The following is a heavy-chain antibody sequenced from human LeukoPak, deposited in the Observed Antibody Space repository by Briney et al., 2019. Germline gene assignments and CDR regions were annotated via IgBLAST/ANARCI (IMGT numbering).Heavy chain of an antibody. CDR3: ARDEGYCSGGSCYQNYYGMDV. CDR1: GFTFSDYY. Sequence: KPGGSLRLSCAASGFTFSDYYMTWIRQAPGKGLEWVSYISSSGSTIYYADSVKGRFTISRDNAKNSLYLQMNSLRAEDTAVYYCARDEGYCSGGSCYQNYYGMDVWAKGPRSPSP. V-gene: IGHV3-11*04. D-gene: IGHD2-15*01. CDR2: ISSSGSTI. J-gene: IGHJ6*02.